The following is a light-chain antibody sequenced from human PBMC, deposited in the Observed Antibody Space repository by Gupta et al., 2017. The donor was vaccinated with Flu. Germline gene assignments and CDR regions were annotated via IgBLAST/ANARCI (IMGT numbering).Light chain of an antibody. CDR2: SAS. V-gene: IGKV3-20*01. Sequence: TGTLSWSPGESVTLSCRASQNVHSDFLVWEQQKPGQAPRLLIYSASISAAGNTGRFSGSGEEKDFTRTSSGREHEDCAVYYGHQDSSSFPFGQGTRLDIK. J-gene: IGKJ5*01. CDR3: HQDSSSFP. CDR1: QNVHSDF.